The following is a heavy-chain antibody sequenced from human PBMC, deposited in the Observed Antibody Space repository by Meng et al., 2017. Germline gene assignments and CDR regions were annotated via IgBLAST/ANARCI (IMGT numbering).Heavy chain of an antibody. CDR2: INTYNGKT. CDR3: ATRGNPYLNC. J-gene: IGHJ4*02. CDR1: GYTLSSDG. V-gene: IGHV1-18*01. Sequence: QGQRVRAGAEVKKPAASLKVSCEASGYTLSSDGFSWVRQAPGQGLEWLGWINTYNGKTDYAQKFQGRITMTTDTFTSTAYMELRNLRSDDTAVYYCATRGNPYLNCWGQGTLVTVSS.